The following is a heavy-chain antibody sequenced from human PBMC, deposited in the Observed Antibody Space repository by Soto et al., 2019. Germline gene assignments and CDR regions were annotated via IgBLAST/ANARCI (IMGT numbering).Heavy chain of an antibody. J-gene: IGHJ4*02. D-gene: IGHD3-16*02. Sequence: QVQLVQSGAEVKKPGASVRLSCKVSGKSFDNFAVHWVRQTPGQRPEWMGRMNVGDDKTKYSEKFQGRVIVSYDTSATTAYMELRALSSEDTAVYYCARAKYDYIWGSYHPFDQWAQGAQVSVAS. CDR3: ARAKYDYIWGSYHPFDQ. V-gene: IGHV1-3*01. CDR2: MNVGDDKT. CDR1: GKSFDNFA.